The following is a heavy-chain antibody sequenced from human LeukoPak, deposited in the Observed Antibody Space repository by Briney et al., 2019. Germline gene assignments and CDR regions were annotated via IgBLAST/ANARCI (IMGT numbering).Heavy chain of an antibody. CDR1: GYTFTSYG. J-gene: IGHJ4*02. CDR2: ISAYNGNT. V-gene: IGHV1-18*01. D-gene: IGHD6-19*01. Sequence: ASVKVSCKASGYTFTSYGISWVRQAPGQGLEWMGWISAYNGNTNYAQKFQGRVTMTTETSTNTAYMELRSLRSDDAAVYYCARDTAAYSSGWYVDYWGQGTLVTVSS. CDR3: ARDTAAYSSGWYVDY.